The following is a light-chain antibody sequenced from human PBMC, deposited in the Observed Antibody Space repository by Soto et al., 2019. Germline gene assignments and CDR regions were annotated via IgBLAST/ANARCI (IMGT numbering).Light chain of an antibody. V-gene: IGLV1-40*01. CDR1: SSNIGAGSD. J-gene: IGLJ1*01. CDR2: ANI. CDR3: QSYDYSLSGYV. Sequence: QLVLTQPPSVSGAPGQRVTISCTGSSSNIGAGSDVHWYQQLPGTVPKLLIFANINRPSAVPDRFSASKSGTSASLAITVLQADDEADYYCQSYDYSLSGYVFGTGTKVTVL.